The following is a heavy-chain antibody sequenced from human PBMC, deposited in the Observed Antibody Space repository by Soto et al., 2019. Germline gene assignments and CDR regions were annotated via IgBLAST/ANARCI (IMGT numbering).Heavy chain of an antibody. CDR2: ISDSGST. V-gene: IGHV4-31*11. CDR1: GGSISSGGYY. Sequence: SETLSLTCAVSGGSISSGGYYWSWVRQHPEKGLEWIGYISDSGSTYYNPSLKSRVTMSIDPSRNQFSLNLNSVTAADTALFFCARSSQSWFFDLWGRGTPVTGSS. D-gene: IGHD4-4*01. CDR3: ARSSQSWFFDL. J-gene: IGHJ2*01.